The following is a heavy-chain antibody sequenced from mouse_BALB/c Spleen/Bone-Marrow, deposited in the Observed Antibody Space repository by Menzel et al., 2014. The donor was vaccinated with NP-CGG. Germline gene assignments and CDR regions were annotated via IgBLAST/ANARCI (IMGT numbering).Heavy chain of an antibody. V-gene: IGHV14-3*02. CDR3: ATMITDWYFDV. Sequence: EVQLQESGAELVKPGASVKLSCTASGFNIKDTYMHWVKQRPEQGLEWIGRIDPANGNTKYDPKFQGKATITADTSSNTAYRQISNLTSEDTAVYYCATMITDWYFDVWGAGTTVTVSS. CDR1: GFNIKDTY. D-gene: IGHD2-4*01. J-gene: IGHJ1*01. CDR2: IDPANGNT.